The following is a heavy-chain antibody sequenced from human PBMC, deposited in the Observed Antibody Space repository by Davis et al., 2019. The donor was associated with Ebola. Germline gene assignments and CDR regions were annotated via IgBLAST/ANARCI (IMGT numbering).Heavy chain of an antibody. V-gene: IGHV3-30*18. D-gene: IGHD2-15*01. CDR3: AKDLGYCSGGSCFIYSYYGMDV. Sequence: GGSLRLSCAASGFTFSSYGMHWVRQAPGKGLVWVAVISYDGSNKYYADSVKGRFTISRDNSKNTLYLQMNSLRAEDTAVYYCAKDLGYCSGGSCFIYSYYGMDVWGQGTTVTVSS. CDR2: ISYDGSNK. CDR1: GFTFSSYG. J-gene: IGHJ6*02.